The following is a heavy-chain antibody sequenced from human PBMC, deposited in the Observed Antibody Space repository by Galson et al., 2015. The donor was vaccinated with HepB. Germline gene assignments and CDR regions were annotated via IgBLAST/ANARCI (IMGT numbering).Heavy chain of an antibody. V-gene: IGHV3-30*18. D-gene: IGHD1-20*01. CDR2: ISYDGSNK. CDR1: GFTFSSYG. J-gene: IGHJ6*02. CDR3: AKDRGFNWNPYYYYGIDV. Sequence: SLRLSCAASGFTFSSYGMHWVRQAPGKGLEWVAVISYDGSNKYYADSVKGRFTISRDNSKNTLYLQMNSLRAEDTAVYYCAKDRGFNWNPYYYYGIDVWGQGTTVTVSS.